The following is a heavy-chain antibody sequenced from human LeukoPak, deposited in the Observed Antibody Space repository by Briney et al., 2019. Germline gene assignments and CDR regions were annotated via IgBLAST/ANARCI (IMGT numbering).Heavy chain of an antibody. V-gene: IGHV4-59*01. CDR3: AXXXXYPLRNAFDI. J-gene: IGHJ3*02. CDR2: IYYSGGT. CDR1: GGSISSYY. D-gene: IGHD1-14*01. Sequence: SETLSLTCTVSGGSISSYYWSWIRQPPGKGLEWIGYIYYSGGTSYNPSLKSRVTISVETSKNQFSLKLSSVTAADTAVYYCAXXXXYPLRNAFDIWGQGTMVTVSS.